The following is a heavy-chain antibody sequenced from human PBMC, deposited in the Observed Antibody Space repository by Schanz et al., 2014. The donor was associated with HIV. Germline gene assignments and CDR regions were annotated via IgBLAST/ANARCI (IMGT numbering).Heavy chain of an antibody. CDR1: GFTFSSYA. CDR2: INHSGST. V-gene: IGHV4-4*02. J-gene: IGHJ5*02. D-gene: IGHD2-8*02. Sequence: VQLVESGGGLVQPGGSLRLSCAASGFTFSSYAMSWVRQAPGKGLEWIGEINHSGSTNYNPSLKSRVTISVDTSKNQFSLRLRSVTVADTAVYYCARGRIGLCTSVRCEFEEIDTWGRGTLVSVSS. CDR3: ARGRIGLCTSVRCEFEEIDT.